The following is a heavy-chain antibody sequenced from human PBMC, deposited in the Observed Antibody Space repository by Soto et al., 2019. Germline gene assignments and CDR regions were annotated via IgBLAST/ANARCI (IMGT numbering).Heavy chain of an antibody. J-gene: IGHJ6*02. D-gene: IGHD1-26*01. CDR2: IYSGGGR. V-gene: IGHV3-53*04. Sequence: EVQLVESGGDLVQPGGSLRLSCAAYGFTATSHYMTWVRQAPGKGLEWVSVIYSGGGRYYADSVKGRFTISRDNSKNTLYLQMNSLRPEDTAVYYCASHSGSYPPLYYYYGMDVWGQGTTVTVSS. CDR3: ASHSGSYPPLYYYYGMDV. CDR1: GFTATSHY.